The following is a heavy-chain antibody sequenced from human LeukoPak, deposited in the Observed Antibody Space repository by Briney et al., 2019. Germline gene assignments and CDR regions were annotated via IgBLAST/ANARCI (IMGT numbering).Heavy chain of an antibody. D-gene: IGHD3-22*01. CDR1: GYTFTGYY. J-gene: IGHJ4*02. CDR2: INPNSGGT. Sequence: ASVKVSCKASGYTFTGYYMHWVRQAPGQGLEWMGRINPNSGGTNYAQKFQGRVTMTRDTSISTAYMELSRLRSDDTAVYYCARGTYYYDSSGYFDYGGQGTLVTV. V-gene: IGHV1-2*06. CDR3: ARGTYYYDSSGYFDY.